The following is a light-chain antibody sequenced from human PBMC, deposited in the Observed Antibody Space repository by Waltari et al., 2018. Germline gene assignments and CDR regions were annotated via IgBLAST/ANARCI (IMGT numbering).Light chain of an antibody. CDR3: SSYINNNTPNFV. CDR2: DVS. V-gene: IGLV2-14*03. Sequence: QSALTQPASVSGSPGQSIIISCTGSSGDVGAYKYVSWYQHHPGKAPKLIIYDVSNRPSVVSSRFSGSKSGNTASLTISGLQAEDEADYYCSSYINNNTPNFVFGTGTKVTVL. J-gene: IGLJ1*01. CDR1: SGDVGAYKY.